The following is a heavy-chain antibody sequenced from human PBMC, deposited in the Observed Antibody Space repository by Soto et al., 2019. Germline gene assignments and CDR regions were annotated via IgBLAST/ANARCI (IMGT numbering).Heavy chain of an antibody. CDR3: ARGRYGDY. Sequence: QVHLVQSGAEVKKPGASVKVSCKASGYTFTSDGITWVRQAPGQGLEWMGWISAHNGNTGYAQKLQGRVIVTRDTSTSTAYIELRSLGSDDTAVYYCARGRYGDYWGQGALVTVSS. CDR2: ISAHNGNT. D-gene: IGHD1-1*01. J-gene: IGHJ4*02. V-gene: IGHV1-18*01. CDR1: GYTFTSDG.